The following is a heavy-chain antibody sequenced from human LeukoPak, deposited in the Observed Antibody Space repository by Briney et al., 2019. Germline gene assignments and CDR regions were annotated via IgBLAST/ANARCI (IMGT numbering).Heavy chain of an antibody. CDR1: GLTFTKYW. Sequence: GGSLRLSCVASGLTFTKYWMSWVRQAPGKGLEWVANINEDGSEENYVDSVAGRFTISRDNAKNSLHLQMDSLRGEDTAVYYCAPEAWGLLTGWGQGSLVTVSS. V-gene: IGHV3-7*01. CDR2: INEDGSEE. CDR3: APEAWGLLTG. D-gene: IGHD3-10*01. J-gene: IGHJ4*02.